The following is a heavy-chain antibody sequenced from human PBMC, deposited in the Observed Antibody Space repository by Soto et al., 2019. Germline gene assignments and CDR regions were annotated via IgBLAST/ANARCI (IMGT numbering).Heavy chain of an antibody. CDR3: ARDTFGGAYDFWH. V-gene: IGHV3-66*01. CDR1: GFSVSNLY. Sequence: EVQLVESGGGLVQPGGSLRLSCAASGFSVSNLYMTWVRQAPGKGLEWVSVISSGDSTYYADSVKGRFTISRDNSKNTLYLEMNSLRAGDTAVSYCARDTFGGAYDFWHGGQGTLVTVSS. J-gene: IGHJ4*02. CDR2: ISSGDST. D-gene: IGHD3-3*01.